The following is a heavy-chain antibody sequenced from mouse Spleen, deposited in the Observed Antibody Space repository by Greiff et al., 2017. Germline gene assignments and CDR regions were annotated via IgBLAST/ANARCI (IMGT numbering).Heavy chain of an antibody. D-gene: IGHD1-1*01. CDR2: IYPYNGGT. J-gene: IGHJ1*01. V-gene: IGHV1S29*02. CDR3: AREGAHYYGSFYWYFDV. Sequence: VQLKESGPELVKPGASVKLSCKASGYTFTDYNMHWVKQSHGKSLEWIGYIYPYNGGTGYNQKFKSKATLTVDNSSSTAYMELRSLTSEDSAVYYCAREGAHYYGSFYWYFDVWGAGTTVTVSS. CDR1: GYTFTDYN.